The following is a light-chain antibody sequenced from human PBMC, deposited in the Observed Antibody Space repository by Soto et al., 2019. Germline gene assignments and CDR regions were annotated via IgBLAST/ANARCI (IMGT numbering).Light chain of an antibody. CDR3: QQLNSYPRT. CDR1: QGISSY. J-gene: IGKJ1*01. V-gene: IGKV1-9*01. CDR2: AAS. Sequence: DIQLTQSPSFLSASVGDRVTITCRASQGISSYLAWYQQKPGKAPKLLIYAASTLQGGVPSRFSGSGSGTEFTLTISSLQPEDFATYYCQQLNSYPRTFGQGTKVEI.